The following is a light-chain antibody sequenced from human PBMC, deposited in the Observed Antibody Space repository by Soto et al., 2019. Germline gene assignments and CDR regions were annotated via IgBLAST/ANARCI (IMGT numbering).Light chain of an antibody. CDR3: SSYAGSNNF. V-gene: IGLV2-8*01. Sequence: QSALTQPPSASGSPGQSVTISCTGTSGDVGGYNYVSWYQQHPGKAPKLMIYEVSKRPSGVPDRFSGSKSGNTASLTVSGLQAEDEADYYCSSYAGSNNFFGTGTKLTVL. J-gene: IGLJ1*01. CDR2: EVS. CDR1: SGDVGGYNY.